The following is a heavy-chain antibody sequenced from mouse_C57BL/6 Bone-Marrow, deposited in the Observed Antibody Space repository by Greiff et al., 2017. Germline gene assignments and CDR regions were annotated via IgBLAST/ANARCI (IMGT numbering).Heavy chain of an antibody. CDR3: ASPRYYGSRYWYFDV. Sequence: QVQLKQSGAELVRPGTSVKVSCKASGYAFTNYLIEWVKQRPGQGLEWIGVINPGSGGTNYNEKFKGKATLTADKSSSTAYMQLSSLTSEDSAVYFCASPRYYGSRYWYFDVWGTGTTVTVSS. D-gene: IGHD1-1*01. CDR2: INPGSGGT. J-gene: IGHJ1*03. CDR1: GYAFTNYL. V-gene: IGHV1-54*01.